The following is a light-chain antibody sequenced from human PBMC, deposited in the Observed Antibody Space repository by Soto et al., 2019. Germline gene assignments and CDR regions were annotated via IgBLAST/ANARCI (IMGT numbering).Light chain of an antibody. J-gene: IGKJ2*01. CDR3: HQYNKWPPYT. Sequence: EIVMTQSPATLSVSPGERATLSCRASQSVSSNLAWYQQKPGQAPRLLIYAASTRATGIPARFSGSGSGTEFTLTISSLQSEDFAVYYCHQYNKWPPYTFGQGTKLEIK. CDR2: AAS. V-gene: IGKV3-15*01. CDR1: QSVSSN.